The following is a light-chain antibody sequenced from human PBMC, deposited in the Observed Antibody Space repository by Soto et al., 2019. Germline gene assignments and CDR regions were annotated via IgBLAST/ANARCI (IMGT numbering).Light chain of an antibody. CDR1: SSDIGIHNF. CDR2: NVY. Sequence: QSVLTQPASVSGSPGQSITIFCTGTSSDIGIHNFVSWYQQHPGKAPKLMIYNVYSRPSGVSSRFSGSKSGNTASLTISWLQAEDEADYYCNSYTSASTYVFGTGTKLTVL. V-gene: IGLV2-14*03. J-gene: IGLJ1*01. CDR3: NSYTSASTYV.